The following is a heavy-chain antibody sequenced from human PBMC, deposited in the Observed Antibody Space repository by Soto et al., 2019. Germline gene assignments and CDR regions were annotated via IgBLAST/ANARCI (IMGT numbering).Heavy chain of an antibody. CDR3: NRGSEYDFWSGYL. D-gene: IGHD3-3*01. Sequence: QERLVQSGAEVRKPGSSVKVSCKVTGGTSTRYAINWVRQAPGQGLEWMGGIVPMFGTSKYAQKFQGRVTITAETSTNTAYMEVRSLRSEDTAVYYCNRGSEYDFWSGYLWGQGTLVSVSS. CDR1: GGTSTRYA. V-gene: IGHV1-69*06. CDR2: IVPMFGTS. J-gene: IGHJ4*02.